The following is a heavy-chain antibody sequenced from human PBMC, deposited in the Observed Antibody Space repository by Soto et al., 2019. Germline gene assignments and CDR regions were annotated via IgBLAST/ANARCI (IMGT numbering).Heavy chain of an antibody. Sequence: EVQLLESGGGLVQPGGSLRLSCAASEFTFSSHAMTWVRQAPVKGLEWVSGISGSGDRTYYTDSVKGRFTISRDNSKNPLYLQMRSLRADDQAIYYCARAADNGQYLDWFDAWGQGTLVTVSS. CDR3: ARAADNGQYLDWFDA. D-gene: IGHD4-17*01. V-gene: IGHV3-23*01. CDR1: EFTFSSHA. J-gene: IGHJ5*02. CDR2: ISGSGDRT.